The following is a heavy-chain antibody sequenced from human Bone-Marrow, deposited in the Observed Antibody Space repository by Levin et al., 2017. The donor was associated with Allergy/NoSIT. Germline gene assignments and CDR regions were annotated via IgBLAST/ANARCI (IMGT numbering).Heavy chain of an antibody. CDR1: GGSISSGGYY. CDR3: ARGLPPRGAFDI. D-gene: IGHD5-12*01. CDR2: IYYSGST. Sequence: SCTVSGGSISSGGYYWSWIRQHPGKGLEWIGYIYYSGSTYYNPSLKSRVTISVDTSKNQFSLKLSSVTAADTAVYYCARGLPPRGAFDIWGQGTMVTVSS. V-gene: IGHV4-31*03. J-gene: IGHJ3*02.